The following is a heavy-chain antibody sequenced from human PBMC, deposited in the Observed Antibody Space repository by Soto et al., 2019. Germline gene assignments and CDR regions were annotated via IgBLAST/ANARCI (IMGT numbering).Heavy chain of an antibody. Sequence: LRLSCAASGFTFSSYNMNWVRQAPGKGLEWVSSISSSSDYIYYADSVKGRFTISRSNAKNSLYLQMNSLRAEDSAVYYCARDHSRRLTSTSCLDYWGQGTLVTVSS. CDR1: GFTFSSYN. D-gene: IGHD2-2*01. V-gene: IGHV3-21*01. J-gene: IGHJ4*02. CDR2: ISSSSDYI. CDR3: ARDHSRRLTSTSCLDY.